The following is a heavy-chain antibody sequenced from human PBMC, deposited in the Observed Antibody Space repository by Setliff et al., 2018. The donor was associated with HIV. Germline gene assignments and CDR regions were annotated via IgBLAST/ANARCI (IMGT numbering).Heavy chain of an antibody. V-gene: IGHV1-69*13. CDR1: GGTFSSFG. CDR3: ARSDSGWPHYQYHHMDV. CDR2: IIPVFGKV. J-gene: IGHJ6*04. Sequence: SVKVSCKASGGTFSSFGINWIRQAPGQGLEWMGGIIPVFGKVEYAQRVQGRVKITADESTSTAYMEMSSLRSEDMAIYYCARSDSGWPHYQYHHMDVWGKGTTVTVSS. D-gene: IGHD6-19*01.